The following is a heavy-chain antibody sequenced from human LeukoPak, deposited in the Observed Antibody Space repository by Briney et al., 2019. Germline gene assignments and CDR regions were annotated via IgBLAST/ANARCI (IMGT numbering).Heavy chain of an antibody. CDR1: GFTFSSYA. CDR3: AKGVPAAKAGNWFDP. J-gene: IGHJ5*02. D-gene: IGHD2-2*01. Sequence: GGSLRLSCAASGFTFSSYAMSWVRQAPGKGLEWVSAISGSGGSTYYADSVKGRFTISRDNSKNTLYLQMNSLRAEDTDVYYCAKGVPAAKAGNWFDPWGQGTVVIVTS. V-gene: IGHV3-23*01. CDR2: ISGSGGST.